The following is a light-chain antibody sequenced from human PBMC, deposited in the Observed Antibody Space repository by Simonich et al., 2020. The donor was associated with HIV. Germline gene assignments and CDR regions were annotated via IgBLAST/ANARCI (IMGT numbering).Light chain of an antibody. CDR2: GAS. J-gene: IGKJ1*01. V-gene: IGKV3-15*01. Sequence: EIVMTQSPATLSVSPGERATLSCRASQSVSSNLAWYQQKPGQAPRHLIYGASTRATGIPDRFSGGGAGTEFTLTISSMQSEDFAVYYCQQYNDWPPWTFGQGTKVEIK. CDR3: QQYNDWPPWT. CDR1: QSVSSN.